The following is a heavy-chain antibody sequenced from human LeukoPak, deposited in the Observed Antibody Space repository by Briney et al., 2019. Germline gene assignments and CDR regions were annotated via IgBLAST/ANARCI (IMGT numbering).Heavy chain of an antibody. Sequence: PGGSLRLSCAASGFTFSSYAMSWVRQAPGKGLEWVSLISGDGGSTYYADSVKGRFTISRDNSKNSLYLQMNSLRTEDTALYYCAKDVRGYSYGSHFDYWGQGTLVTVSS. J-gene: IGHJ4*02. V-gene: IGHV3-43*02. CDR1: GFTFSSYA. CDR2: ISGDGGST. D-gene: IGHD5-18*01. CDR3: AKDVRGYSYGSHFDY.